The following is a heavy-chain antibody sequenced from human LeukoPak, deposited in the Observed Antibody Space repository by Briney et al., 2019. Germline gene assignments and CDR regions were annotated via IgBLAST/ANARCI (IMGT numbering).Heavy chain of an antibody. CDR1: GFTFSSYG. CDR3: ARDRGNQRGYYYYYMDV. CDR2: IGGSGGST. V-gene: IGHV3-23*01. Sequence: GGTLRLSCAASGFTFSSYGMSWVRQAPGKGLEWVSAIGGSGGSTYYADSVKGRFTISRDNSKHSLYLQMNSLRAEDTAVYYCARDRGNQRGYYYYYMDVWGKGTTVTVSS. J-gene: IGHJ6*03. D-gene: IGHD1-14*01.